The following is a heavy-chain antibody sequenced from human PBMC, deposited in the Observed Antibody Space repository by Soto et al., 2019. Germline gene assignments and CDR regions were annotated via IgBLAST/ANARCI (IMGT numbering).Heavy chain of an antibody. CDR2: IDSSDSYT. CDR3: ARALPRGAVYYYYGMDV. J-gene: IGHJ6*02. D-gene: IGHD1-26*01. CDR1: GYSFTSYW. V-gene: IGHV5-10-1*01. Sequence: GESLKISCKGSGYSFTSYWISWVRQMPGKGLEWMGRIDSSDSYTNYSPSFQGHVTISADKSISTAYLQWSSLKASDTAMYYCARALPRGAVYYYYGMDVWGQGTTVTVSS.